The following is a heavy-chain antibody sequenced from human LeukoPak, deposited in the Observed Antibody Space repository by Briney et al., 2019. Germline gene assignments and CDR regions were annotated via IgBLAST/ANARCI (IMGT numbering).Heavy chain of an antibody. CDR3: ARDLDGSGAFDI. CDR1: GFTVSYNY. D-gene: IGHD3-10*01. Sequence: GGSLRLSCAASGFTVSYNYMSWVRQAPGKGLEWVSVIYRGGNTYYADSVKGTFTISRDNSKNTLHLQMNSLRAEDAAVYYCARDLDGSGAFDIWGQGTMVTVSS. J-gene: IGHJ3*02. CDR2: IYRGGNT. V-gene: IGHV3-66*01.